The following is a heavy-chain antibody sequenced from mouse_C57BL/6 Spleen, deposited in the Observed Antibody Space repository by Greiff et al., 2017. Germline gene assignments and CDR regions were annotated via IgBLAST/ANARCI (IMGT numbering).Heavy chain of an antibody. V-gene: IGHV1-15*01. D-gene: IGHD2-4*01. CDR1: GYTFTDYE. CDR2: IDPETGGT. Sequence: VQLQQSGAELVRPGASVTLSCKASGYTFTDYEMHWVKQTPVHGLEWIGAIDPETGGTAYNQKFKGKGILTADKSSSTAYMELRSLTSEDSAVYYCTRSYYDRSFNWFAYWGQGTLVTVSA. J-gene: IGHJ3*01. CDR3: TRSYYDRSFNWFAY.